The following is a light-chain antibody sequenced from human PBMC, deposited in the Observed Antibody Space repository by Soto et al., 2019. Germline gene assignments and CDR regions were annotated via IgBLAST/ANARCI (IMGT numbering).Light chain of an antibody. V-gene: IGKV1D-8*03. CDR1: QGISSY. J-gene: IGKJ2*01. CDR2: SAS. CDR3: LQRHTHPYT. Sequence: VIWVAHSPSLLSASTVDRVPFSCRMSQGISSYLGWYQQKPGKAPERLIYSASNLQAGVPSRFSGSGSGTEFTLTVSSLEPEDFATYFCLQRHTHPYTFGQGTKVDNK.